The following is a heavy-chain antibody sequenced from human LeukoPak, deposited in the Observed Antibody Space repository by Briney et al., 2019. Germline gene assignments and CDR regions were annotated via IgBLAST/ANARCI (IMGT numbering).Heavy chain of an antibody. CDR1: RFTVSSNY. CDR2: LYSDGTT. Sequence: QPGGSLRLSCAASRFTVSSNYMGWVRQAPGKGLEWVSVLYSDGTTYYPDSVKGRFTISRGNSQNTLYLQLDSLRAEDTAVYYCARLYDRSAYGAFDIWGQGTMVTVSS. D-gene: IGHD3-22*01. V-gene: IGHV3-66*02. J-gene: IGHJ3*02. CDR3: ARLYDRSAYGAFDI.